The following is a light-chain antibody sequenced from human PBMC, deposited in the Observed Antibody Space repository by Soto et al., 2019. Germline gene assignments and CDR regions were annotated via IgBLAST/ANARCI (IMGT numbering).Light chain of an antibody. CDR1: SSDVGGYNY. V-gene: IGLV2-14*01. CDR2: EVS. CDR3: SSYTSSSTVV. J-gene: IGLJ2*01. Sequence: QSALTQPASVSGSPGQSITISCTGTSSDVGGYNYVSWYQQHPGKAPKLMIYEVSNRPSGVSNRFSGSKSGNTASLTISALQAEDEADYYCSSYTSSSTVVFGGGTQLTVL.